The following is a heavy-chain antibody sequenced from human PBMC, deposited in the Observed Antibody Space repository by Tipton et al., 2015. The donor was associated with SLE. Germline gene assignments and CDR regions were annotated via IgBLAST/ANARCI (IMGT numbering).Heavy chain of an antibody. V-gene: IGHV4-4*02. Sequence: TLSLTCAVSGASISGSSWWSWVRQPPGKGLEWIGEIYHSGSTTYTNYSPSLKRRVTISVDNSKNQFSLNLNSVTAADTAVYYCARVETTVSHPDYWVQGTLVTVSP. CDR2: IYHSGSTTYT. D-gene: IGHD4-17*01. CDR3: ARVETTVSHPDY. J-gene: IGHJ4*02. CDR1: GASISGSSW.